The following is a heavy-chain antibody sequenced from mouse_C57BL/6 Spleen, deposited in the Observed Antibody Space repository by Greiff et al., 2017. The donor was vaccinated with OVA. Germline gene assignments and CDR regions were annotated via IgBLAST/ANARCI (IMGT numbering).Heavy chain of an antibody. CDR1: GYTFTSYW. Sequence: QVQLKQPGAELVKPGASVKMSCKASGYTFTSYWITWVKQRPGQGLEWIGDIYPGSGSTNYNEKFKSKATLTVDTSSSTAYMQLSSLTSEDSAVYYCARSEGLRQGFDYWGQGTTLTVSS. CDR3: ARSEGLRQGFDY. CDR2: IYPGSGST. D-gene: IGHD2-2*01. V-gene: IGHV1-55*01. J-gene: IGHJ2*01.